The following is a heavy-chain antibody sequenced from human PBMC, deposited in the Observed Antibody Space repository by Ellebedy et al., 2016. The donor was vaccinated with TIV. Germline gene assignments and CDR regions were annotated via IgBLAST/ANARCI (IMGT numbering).Heavy chain of an antibody. Sequence: MPGGSLTLSCTVSGGSISRYYWRWIRHPTGKGLEWIGYIYYSGSTYYNPSLKSRVTISVDTSKNQFSLKLNSVTAADTTVYYCARRPADILTSFDIWGQGTMVTVSS. CDR3: ARRPADILTSFDI. CDR2: IYYSGST. J-gene: IGHJ3*02. V-gene: IGHV4-59*06. CDR1: GGSISRYY. D-gene: IGHD3-9*01.